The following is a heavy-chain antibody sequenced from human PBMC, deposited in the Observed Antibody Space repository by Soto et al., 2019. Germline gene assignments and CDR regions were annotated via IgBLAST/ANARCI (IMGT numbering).Heavy chain of an antibody. J-gene: IGHJ6*02. CDR1: GFTFSSYG. D-gene: IGHD5-18*01. CDR2: ISYDGSNK. Sequence: QVQLVESGGGVVQPGRSLRLSCAAYGFTFSSYGMHWVRQAPGKGLEWVAVISYDGSNKYYADSVKGRFTISRDNSKNTLYLQMNSLRAEDTAVYYCAKVAGYSYGSVYYYYGMDVWGQGTTVTVSS. CDR3: AKVAGYSYGSVYYYYGMDV. V-gene: IGHV3-30*18.